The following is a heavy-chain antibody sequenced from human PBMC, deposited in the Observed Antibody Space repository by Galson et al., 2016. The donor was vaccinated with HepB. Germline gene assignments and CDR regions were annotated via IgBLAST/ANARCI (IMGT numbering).Heavy chain of an antibody. Sequence: SLRLSCAASGFTFSDYYMTWVRQAPGKGPEWVALIYSIGTTAYADSVKGRFTISRDNSRNTLNLEMKSLRADDTAVYYCARKSDTYRYDGDFWGQGTLVTVSS. CDR1: GFTFSDYY. D-gene: IGHD3-16*02. CDR2: IYSIGTT. V-gene: IGHV3-53*01. CDR3: ARKSDTYRYDGDF. J-gene: IGHJ4*02.